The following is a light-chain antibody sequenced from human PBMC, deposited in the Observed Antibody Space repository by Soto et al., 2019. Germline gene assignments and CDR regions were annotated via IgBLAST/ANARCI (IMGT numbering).Light chain of an antibody. CDR3: QQRTIWPLT. CDR2: DAS. V-gene: IGKV3-11*01. CDR1: QSVSSY. J-gene: IGKJ4*01. Sequence: EIVLTQSPATLSLSPGERVTLSCRASQSVSSYLAWYQQKPGQAPRLLIYDASNRATGIPARFSGSGSGTDFTLTISSLEPEDFAVYYCQQRTIWPLTFGGGTKVEIK.